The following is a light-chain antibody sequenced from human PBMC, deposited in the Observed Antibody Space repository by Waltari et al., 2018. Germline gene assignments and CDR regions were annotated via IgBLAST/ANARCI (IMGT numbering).Light chain of an antibody. Sequence: QSALTRPASVSGSPGRPLTIPGPGTSRDVGKYHLVSWYQQHPGKVPKVMIYEVTKRPSGVSNRFSGSKSGNTASLTISGLQAEDEADYYCCSYAGSGIVIFGGGTKLTVL. J-gene: IGLJ2*01. CDR2: EVT. V-gene: IGLV2-23*02. CDR1: SRDVGKYHL. CDR3: CSYAGSGIVI.